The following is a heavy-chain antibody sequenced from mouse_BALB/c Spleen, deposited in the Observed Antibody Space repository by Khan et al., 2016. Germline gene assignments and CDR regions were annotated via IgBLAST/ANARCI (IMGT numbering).Heavy chain of an antibody. CDR3: ARDYDYDGDWYFDV. CDR1: GYTFTNYG. J-gene: IGHJ1*01. V-gene: IGHV9-3-1*01. Sequence: QIQLVQSGPELKKPGETVKISCKASGYTFTNYGMNWVKQAPGKGLKWMGWMNTYTGEPTYADDFKGRFAFSLKTSARTAYLQINNLKNEDTATYFGARDYDYDGDWYFDVGGAGTTVTVSS. D-gene: IGHD2-4*01. CDR2: MNTYTGEP.